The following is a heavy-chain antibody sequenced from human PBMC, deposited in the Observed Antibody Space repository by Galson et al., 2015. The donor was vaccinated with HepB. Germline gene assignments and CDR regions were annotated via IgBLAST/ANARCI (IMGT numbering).Heavy chain of an antibody. CDR1: GYDFITYW. D-gene: IGHD4-17*01. Sequence: QSGAEVKKPGESLRISCNGSGYDFITYWIGWVRQMPGKGLEWMAIIYPDDSDIRYSPSFEGQVTISADKSIRTTYLQWNSLKASDTAVYFCARMGYGDPYYFDYWGQGALITVSS. CDR2: IYPDDSDI. CDR3: ARMGYGDPYYFDY. V-gene: IGHV5-51*03. J-gene: IGHJ4*02.